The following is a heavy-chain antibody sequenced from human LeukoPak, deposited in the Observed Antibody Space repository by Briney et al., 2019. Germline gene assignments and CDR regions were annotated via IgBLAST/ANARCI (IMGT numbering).Heavy chain of an antibody. CDR2: INNSGGST. J-gene: IGHJ4*02. Sequence: RGSLRLSCAASGFTLNNYAMSWVRQAPGKGLEWVSIINNSGGSTYYADSVKGRFTISRDLSKSTLYLQMNSLRAEDTALYYCARKYSGTNPFDYWGQGTLVTVSS. CDR1: GFTLNNYA. CDR3: ARKYSGTNPFDY. V-gene: IGHV3-23*01. D-gene: IGHD1-26*01.